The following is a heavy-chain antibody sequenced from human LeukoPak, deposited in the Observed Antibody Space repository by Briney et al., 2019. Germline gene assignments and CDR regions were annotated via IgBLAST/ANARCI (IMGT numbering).Heavy chain of an antibody. CDR2: ISTYNGNT. CDR1: GYTFTRYG. CDR3: ARSDANWGPDY. D-gene: IGHD7-27*01. V-gene: IGHV1-18*01. Sequence: ASVKVSCKASGYTFTRYGISWVRQAPGQGLEWMGWISTYNGNTNYAQKFQGWVTMTRDTSISTAYMELSRLRSDDTAVYYCARSDANWGPDYWGQGTLVTVSS. J-gene: IGHJ4*02.